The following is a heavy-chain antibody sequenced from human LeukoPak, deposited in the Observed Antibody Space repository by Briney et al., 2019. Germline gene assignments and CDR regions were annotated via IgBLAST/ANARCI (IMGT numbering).Heavy chain of an antibody. V-gene: IGHV4-34*01. Sequence: SETLSLTRAVYRGSFSGYLWSWIRQPPGKGLEWMGEINDSGSTNYNPSLKSGVTISVDTSNNQFSLKLSSVTAADTAVYYCARGGYDFWSGSSAFDIWGQGTMVTVSS. J-gene: IGHJ3*02. CDR1: RGSFSGYL. CDR3: ARGGYDFWSGSSAFDI. CDR2: INDSGST. D-gene: IGHD3-3*01.